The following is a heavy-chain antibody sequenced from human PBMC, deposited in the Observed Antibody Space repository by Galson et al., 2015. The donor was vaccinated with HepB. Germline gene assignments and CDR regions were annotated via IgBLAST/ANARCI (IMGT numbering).Heavy chain of an antibody. Sequence: CAISGDSVSSNNAAWNWIRQSPSRGLEWLGRTYYRSKWYNDYAVSVKSRITINPDTSRNHFSLQLNSVTPEDTAVYYCARGDYDYYGMDVWGQGTTVTVSS. CDR2: TYYRSKWYN. CDR3: ARGDYDYYGMDV. CDR1: GDSVSSNNAA. V-gene: IGHV6-1*01. J-gene: IGHJ6*02.